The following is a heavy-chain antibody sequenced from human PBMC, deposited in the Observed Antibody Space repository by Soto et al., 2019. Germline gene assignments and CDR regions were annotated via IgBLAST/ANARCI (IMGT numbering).Heavy chain of an antibody. CDR2: VYSSGSA. J-gene: IGHJ5*02. D-gene: IGHD6-25*01. CDR3: ALSGHKESWFDP. CDR1: NGSISNYY. Sequence: QVQLQESGPGLVKPSETLSLSCTVSNGSISNYYWNWIRRPAGKGLEWIGRVYSSGSASYNHSLRSRVTMSVDTSKNQFSLKLNSVTAADTAVYYCALSGHKESWFDPWGQGTLVTVSS. V-gene: IGHV4-4*07.